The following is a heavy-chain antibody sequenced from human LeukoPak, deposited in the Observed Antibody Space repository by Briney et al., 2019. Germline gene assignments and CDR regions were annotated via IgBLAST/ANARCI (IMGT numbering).Heavy chain of an antibody. CDR1: GFTFSNAW. CDR2: IKSKTDGGTT. CDR3: AKGHNYYDSMLHFDY. V-gene: IGHV3-15*01. Sequence: GGSLRLSCAASGFTFSNAWMSWVRQAPGKGLEWVGRIKSKTDGGTTDYAAPVKGRFTISRDDSKNTLYLQMNSLKTEDTAVYYCAKGHNYYDSMLHFDYWGQGTLVTVSS. D-gene: IGHD3-22*01. J-gene: IGHJ4*02.